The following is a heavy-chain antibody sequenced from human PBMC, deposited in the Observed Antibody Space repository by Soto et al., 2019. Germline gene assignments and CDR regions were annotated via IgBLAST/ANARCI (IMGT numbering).Heavy chain of an antibody. J-gene: IGHJ4*02. V-gene: IGHV3-11*01. Sequence: GGSLRLSCAASGFTFSDYYMSWIRQAPGKGLEWVSYISNRGTTIKYVDSVMGRFTVSRDNAKNSQYLQMNSLRAEDTAVYYCAKLPQALYDSSGYYSDYWGQGTLVTVSS. D-gene: IGHD3-22*01. CDR1: GFTFSDYY. CDR3: AKLPQALYDSSGYYSDY. CDR2: ISNRGTTI.